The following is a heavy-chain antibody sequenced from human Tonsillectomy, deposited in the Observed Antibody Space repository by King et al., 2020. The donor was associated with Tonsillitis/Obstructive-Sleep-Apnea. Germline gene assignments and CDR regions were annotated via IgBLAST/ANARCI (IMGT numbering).Heavy chain of an antibody. CDR2: ISYDGSNK. V-gene: IGHV3-30*01. Sequence: VQLVESGGGVVQPGRSLRLSCAASGFTFSSYAMHWVRQAPGKGLEWVAVISYDGSNKYYADSVKGRFTISRDNSKNTLYLQMNSLRAEDTAVYYCARVLGSSRGVVDYWGQGTLVTVSS. J-gene: IGHJ4*02. D-gene: IGHD6-25*01. CDR1: GFTFSSYA. CDR3: ARVLGSSRGVVDY.